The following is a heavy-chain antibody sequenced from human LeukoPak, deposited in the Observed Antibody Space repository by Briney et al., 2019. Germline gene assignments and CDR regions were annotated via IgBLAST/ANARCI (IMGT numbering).Heavy chain of an antibody. CDR1: GFTFSSYW. J-gene: IGHJ4*02. CDR3: ARVRDFWSGYYDY. D-gene: IGHD3-3*01. V-gene: IGHV3-21*01. Sequence: GGSLRLSCAASGFTFSSYWMHWVRQAPGKGLEWVSSISSSSSYIHYADSVKGRFTISRDNAKNSLYLQMNSLRAEDTAVYYCARVRDFWSGYYDYWGQGTLVTVSS. CDR2: ISSSSSYI.